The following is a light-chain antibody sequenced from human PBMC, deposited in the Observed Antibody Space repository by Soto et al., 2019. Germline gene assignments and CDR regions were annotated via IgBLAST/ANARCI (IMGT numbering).Light chain of an antibody. J-gene: IGLJ2*01. CDR3: SSYAGSNMV. V-gene: IGLV2-8*01. CDR1: SSDVGGYNY. CDR2: EVS. Sequence: ALTQPPSASGSPGQSVTISCTGTSSDVGGYNYVSWYQQHPGKAPKLMIYEVSKRPSGVPDRFSGSKSGNTASLTVSGLQAEDEADYYCSSYAGSNMVFGGGTKVTVL.